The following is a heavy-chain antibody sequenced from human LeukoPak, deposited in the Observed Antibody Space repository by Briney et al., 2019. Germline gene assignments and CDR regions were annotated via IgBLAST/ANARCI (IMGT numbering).Heavy chain of an antibody. D-gene: IGHD3-16*02. CDR3: AKGLRIMITFGGVIAIDY. CDR2: ISGSGGST. V-gene: IGHV3-23*01. J-gene: IGHJ4*02. Sequence: GGSLRRSCAASGFTFSSYAMSWVRQAPGKGLEWVSAISGSGGSTYYADSVKGRFTISRDNSKNTLYLQMNSLRAEDTAVYYCAKGLRIMITFGGVIAIDYWGQGTLVTVSS. CDR1: GFTFSSYA.